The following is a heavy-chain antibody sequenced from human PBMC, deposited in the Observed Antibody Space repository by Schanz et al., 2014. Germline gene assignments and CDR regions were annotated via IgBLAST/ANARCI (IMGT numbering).Heavy chain of an antibody. CDR3: ATAKRYHYALGTYRGNYYATDV. Sequence: QVQLQESGPGLVKPSGTLSLTCAVSGGSISSSNWWSWVRQPPGKGLEWIGEIYHSGSTNYKPSLKRQVTISADTSKNQFSLKLSSVTAADTAVYYCATAKRYHYALGTYRGNYYATDVWGQGTAVAVSS. J-gene: IGHJ6*02. V-gene: IGHV4-4*02. CDR2: IYHSGST. CDR1: GGSISSSNW. D-gene: IGHD3-10*01.